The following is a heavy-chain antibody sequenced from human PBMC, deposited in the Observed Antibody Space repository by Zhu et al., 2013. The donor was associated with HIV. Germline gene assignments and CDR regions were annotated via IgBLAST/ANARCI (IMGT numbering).Heavy chain of an antibody. CDR3: ARVAARYSGDY. Sequence: VQLQESGPGQVKPSGTLSLTCAVSGDPISSANWWSWVRQPPGKGLEWIGEIYIGGNTNYNPSLSSRVTMSVDMSKNQFSLTLSSVTAADTAVYFCARVAARYSGDYWGQGTLVTVSS. J-gene: IGHJ4*02. CDR2: IYIGGNT. D-gene: IGHD1-26*01. V-gene: IGHV4-4*02. CDR1: GDPISSANW.